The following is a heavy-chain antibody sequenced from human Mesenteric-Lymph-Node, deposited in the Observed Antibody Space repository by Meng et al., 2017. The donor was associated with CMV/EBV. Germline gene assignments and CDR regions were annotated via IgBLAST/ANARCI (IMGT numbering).Heavy chain of an antibody. J-gene: IGHJ4*02. D-gene: IGHD2-2*02. CDR3: ARVPCSSTSCYTGYYFDY. CDR2: ISGSGGST. V-gene: IGHV3-23*01. Sequence: GESLKISCAASGFTFSNYAMSWVRQAPGKGLEWVSAISGSGGSTNYADSVKGRFTISRDNSKNTLYLQMNSLRAEDTAVYYCARVPCSSTSCYTGYYFDYWGQGTLVTVSS. CDR1: GFTFSNYA.